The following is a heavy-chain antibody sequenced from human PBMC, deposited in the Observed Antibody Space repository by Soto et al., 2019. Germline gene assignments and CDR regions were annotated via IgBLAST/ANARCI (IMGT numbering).Heavy chain of an antibody. CDR2: TYYRSKWYI. J-gene: IGHJ6*02. D-gene: IGHD3-3*01. V-gene: IGHV6-1*01. CDR1: GDSVSSNSAA. Sequence: SQTLSLTCAISGDSVSSNSAAWNWIRQSPSRGLEWLGRTYYRSKWYIDYALSVKSRITINPDTTKNQLSLQLDSVTPEDTAVYYCARARDYDAWSGYTSQYYYYGMDVWGQGTTVTVSS. CDR3: ARARDYDAWSGYTSQYYYYGMDV.